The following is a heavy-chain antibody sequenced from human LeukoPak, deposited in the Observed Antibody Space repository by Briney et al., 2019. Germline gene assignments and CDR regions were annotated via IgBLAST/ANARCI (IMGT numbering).Heavy chain of an antibody. V-gene: IGHV4-39*01. J-gene: IGHJ5*01. D-gene: IGHD4-11*01. Sequence: PSETLSLTCTVSGGSIRSSYYYWGWIRQPPGKGLEWIGSIYDSGSTYYNPSLKSRVTISVDTSKNQFSLKLNSVTAADTAVYYCARVHLGYDYSNYRFDYWGQEPWSPSPQ. CDR2: IYDSGST. CDR3: ARVHLGYDYSNYRFDY. CDR1: GGSIRSSYYY.